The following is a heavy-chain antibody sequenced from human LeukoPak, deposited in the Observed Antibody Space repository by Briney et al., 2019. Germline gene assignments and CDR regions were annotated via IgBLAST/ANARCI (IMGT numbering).Heavy chain of an antibody. CDR1: GFTFSNAW. CDR2: IKSKTDGGTT. CDR3: TTAGGPWGCSSTSCLYYYYYGMDV. Sequence: GGSLRLSCAASGFTFSNAWMSWVRQAPGKGLEWVGRIKSKTDGGTTDYAAPVKGRFTISRDDSKNTLYLQMNSLKTEDTAVYYCTTAGGPWGCSSTSCLYYYYYGMDVWGKGTTVTVSS. D-gene: IGHD2-2*01. V-gene: IGHV3-15*01. J-gene: IGHJ6*04.